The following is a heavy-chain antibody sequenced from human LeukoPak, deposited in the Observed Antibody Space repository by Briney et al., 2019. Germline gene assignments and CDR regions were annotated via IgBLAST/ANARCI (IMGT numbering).Heavy chain of an antibody. J-gene: IGHJ4*02. Sequence: GGSLRLSCAASGFTFSNAWMSWVRQAPGKGLEWVGRIKRKSDGGTTEYAAPVKGRFTISRDDSKNTLYLQMNSLKSEDTAVYYCTTELDVRPNHYWGQGTLVTVSS. V-gene: IGHV3-15*01. CDR2: IKRKSDGGTT. CDR1: GFTFSNAW. CDR3: TTELDVRPNHY. D-gene: IGHD1-14*01.